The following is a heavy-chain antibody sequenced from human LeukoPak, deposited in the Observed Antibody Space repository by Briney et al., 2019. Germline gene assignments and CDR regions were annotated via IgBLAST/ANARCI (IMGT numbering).Heavy chain of an antibody. V-gene: IGHV3-23*01. D-gene: IGHD3-22*01. J-gene: IGHJ3*02. CDR1: GFTFSSYA. CDR3: AKNHDSNGYHTDDAFDI. Sequence: GGSLRLSCVASGFTFSSYAMNWFRQPPGKGLNGVPVISVSGQSTYYADSVKGRFTISRDISKNTLYLQMNSLRAEDTGVYYCAKNHDSNGYHTDDAFDIWGQGTMVTVSS. CDR2: ISVSGQST.